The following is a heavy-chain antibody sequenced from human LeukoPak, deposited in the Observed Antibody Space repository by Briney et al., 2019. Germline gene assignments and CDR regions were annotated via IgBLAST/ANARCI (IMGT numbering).Heavy chain of an antibody. D-gene: IGHD2-2*01. CDR1: GGSISSSSYY. Sequence: SETLSLTCTVSGGSISSSSYYWGWIRQPPGKGLEWIGSIYYSGSTYYNPSLKSRVTISVDTSKNQFSLKLSSVTAADTAVYYCARESYAKTEADYWGQGTLVTVSS. CDR3: ARESYAKTEADY. J-gene: IGHJ4*02. V-gene: IGHV4-39*07. CDR2: IYYSGST.